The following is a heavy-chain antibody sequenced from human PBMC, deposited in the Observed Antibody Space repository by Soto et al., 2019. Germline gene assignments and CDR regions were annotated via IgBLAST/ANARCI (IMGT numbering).Heavy chain of an antibody. CDR3: ARVLRYYGSGSHEAFDI. J-gene: IGHJ3*02. Sequence: PSQTLSLTCAISGDSVSSNSAAWNWIRQSPSRGLEWLGRTYYRSKWYNDYAVSVKSRITINPDTSKNQFSLQLNSVTPEDTAVYYCARVLRYYGSGSHEAFDIWSQGTMVTVSS. CDR2: TYYRSKWYN. CDR1: GDSVSSNSAA. V-gene: IGHV6-1*01. D-gene: IGHD3-10*01.